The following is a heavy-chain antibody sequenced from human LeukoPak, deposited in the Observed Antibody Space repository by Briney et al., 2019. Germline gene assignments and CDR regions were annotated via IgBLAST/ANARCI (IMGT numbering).Heavy chain of an antibody. CDR2: MNPNSGNA. Sequence: ASVTVSCKASGYTFTSYDINWVRQATGQGLEWMGWMNPNSGNAGYAQKFQGRVTMTRNTSISTAYMELSSLRSEDTAVYYCASWGGYDFWSGYYDYYYYGMDVWGQGTTVTVSS. V-gene: IGHV1-8*01. J-gene: IGHJ6*02. CDR3: ASWGGYDFWSGYYDYYYYGMDV. D-gene: IGHD3-3*01. CDR1: GYTFTSYD.